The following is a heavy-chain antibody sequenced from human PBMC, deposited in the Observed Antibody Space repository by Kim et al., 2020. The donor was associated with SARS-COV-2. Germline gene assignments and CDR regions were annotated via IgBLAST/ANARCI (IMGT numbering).Heavy chain of an antibody. CDR1: GYTFTGYY. CDR2: INPNSGGT. V-gene: IGHV1-2*02. D-gene: IGHD5-12*01. J-gene: IGHJ5*02. Sequence: ASVKVSCKASGYTFTGYYMHRVRQAPGQGLEWMGWINPNSGGTNYAQKFQGRVTMTRDTSISTAYMELSRLRSDDTAVYYCARALRRWLQTPRLDFDPWGQGTLVTVSS. CDR3: ARALRRWLQTPRLDFDP.